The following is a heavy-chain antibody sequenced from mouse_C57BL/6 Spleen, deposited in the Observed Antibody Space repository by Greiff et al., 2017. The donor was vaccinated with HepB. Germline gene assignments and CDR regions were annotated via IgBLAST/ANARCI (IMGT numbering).Heavy chain of an antibody. J-gene: IGHJ4*01. CDR1: GYTFTDDE. CDR2: IDPETGGT. CDR3: TREETYYCSSYGLYAMGY. V-gene: IGHV1-15*01. Sequence: VQLQQSGAELVRPGASVTLSCKASGYTFTDDEMHWVKQTPVQGLEWIGAIDPETGGTAYNQKFKGKAILTADKSSSTAYMELRSLTSEDSAVYYCTREETYYCSSYGLYAMGYWGQVTSVTVSS. D-gene: IGHD1-1*01.